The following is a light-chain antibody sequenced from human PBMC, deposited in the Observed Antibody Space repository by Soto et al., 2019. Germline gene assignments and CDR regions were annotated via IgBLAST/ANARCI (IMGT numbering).Light chain of an antibody. V-gene: IGLV2-14*01. CDR3: CSYTTSSTLV. CDR1: SSDVGTYNH. Sequence: QSVLTQPASVSGSPGQSITISCTGTSSDVGTYNHVSWYQQHPGKAPQLIIYEVSNRPSGLSNRFSASKSGNTASLTISGLQAEDEADYYCCSYTTSSTLVFGTGTQLTVL. CDR2: EVS. J-gene: IGLJ1*01.